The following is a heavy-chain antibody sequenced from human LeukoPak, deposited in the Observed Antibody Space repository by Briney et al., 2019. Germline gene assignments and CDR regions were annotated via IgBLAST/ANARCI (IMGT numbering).Heavy chain of an antibody. Sequence: GGSLRLSCAASGFTFTNYNMHWVRQIPGKGLQWVAAILYDGSKKYYAESVKGRFSVYRDNSNYTLYLQMNSLKTEDTALYSCANFDGDSQAFHIWGQGTMVTVSS. J-gene: IGHJ3*02. CDR2: ILYDGSKK. CDR3: ANFDGDSQAFHI. D-gene: IGHD3-9*01. CDR1: GFTFTNYN. V-gene: IGHV3-30*18.